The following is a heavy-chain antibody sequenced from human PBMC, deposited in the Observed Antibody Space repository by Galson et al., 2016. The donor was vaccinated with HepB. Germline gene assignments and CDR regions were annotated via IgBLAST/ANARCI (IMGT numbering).Heavy chain of an antibody. Sequence: SLRLSCAASGFTFSHYTINWVRQPPGEGLELVSSISISSNFIHYADSVKGRFTISRYSAKNSLSLQMKSLRAEDTSIYYCAKDSILDDWGQGILVTVSS. J-gene: IGHJ4*02. CDR1: GFTFSHYT. D-gene: IGHD3-3*01. CDR2: ISISSNFI. CDR3: AKDSILDD. V-gene: IGHV3-21*01.